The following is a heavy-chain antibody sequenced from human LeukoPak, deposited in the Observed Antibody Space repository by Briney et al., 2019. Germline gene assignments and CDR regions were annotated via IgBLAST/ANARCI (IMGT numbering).Heavy chain of an antibody. CDR1: GGTFSSYA. CDR2: IIPILGIA. D-gene: IGHD3-10*01. J-gene: IGHJ5*02. V-gene: IGHV1-69*04. Sequence: ASVKVSCKASGGTFSSYAISWVRQAPGQGLEWMGRIIPILGIADYAQKFQGRVTITADKSTSTAYMELSSLRSEDTAVYYCARDRGVTMVRGVGPWFDPWGQGTLVTVSS. CDR3: ARDRGVTMVRGVGPWFDP.